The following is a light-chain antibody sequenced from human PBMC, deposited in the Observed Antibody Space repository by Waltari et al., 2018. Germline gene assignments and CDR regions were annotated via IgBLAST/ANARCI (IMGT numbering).Light chain of an antibody. CDR3: QQYGSSPLFT. CDR2: GAS. CDR1: QSVSSSY. J-gene: IGKJ3*01. Sequence: DIVLTQSPGTLSLSPGERATLSCRASQSVSSSYLAWDQQKPGQAPRLLIYGASSRATGIPDRFSGSGSGTDFTLTISRLEPEDFAVYYCQQYGSSPLFTFGPGTKVDIK. V-gene: IGKV3-20*01.